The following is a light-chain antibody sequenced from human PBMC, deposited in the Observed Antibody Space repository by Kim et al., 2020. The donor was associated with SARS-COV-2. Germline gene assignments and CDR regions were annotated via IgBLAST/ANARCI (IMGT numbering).Light chain of an antibody. CDR2: GAS. Sequence: LPLTHSPSSLSASVGSLVTITCRASQDISSNLAWFQQKPGKAPKSMIYGASSLQSGAPSRFSGGGFGTDFTLTISSLQAEDSATYYCQQYNSHPRMYGHGPKVDIK. CDR1: QDISSN. V-gene: IGKV1-16*01. J-gene: IGKJ1*01. CDR3: QQYNSHPRM.